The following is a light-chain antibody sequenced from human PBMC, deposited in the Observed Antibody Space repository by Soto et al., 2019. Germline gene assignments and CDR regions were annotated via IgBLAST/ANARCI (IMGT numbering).Light chain of an antibody. J-gene: IGLJ1*01. CDR1: SSDVGLYDY. Sequence: QSALTQPASVSGSPGQSITISCTGTSSDVGLYDYVSWYQQHPGKAPQRMIYAVSNRPSGVSNRFSASESGNTASLFISGLQAEDEADYYCSSYTTDSSYVFGYGTKVTV. CDR2: AVS. V-gene: IGLV2-14*01. CDR3: SSYTTDSSYV.